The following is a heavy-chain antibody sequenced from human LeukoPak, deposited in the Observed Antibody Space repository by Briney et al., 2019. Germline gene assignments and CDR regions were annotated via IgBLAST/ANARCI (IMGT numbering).Heavy chain of an antibody. CDR2: IYYSGST. V-gene: IGHV4-39*02. CDR1: GGSISSSSYY. D-gene: IGHD3-10*01. CDR3: ARELAAKYYGSGSDY. Sequence: PSETLSLTCTVSGGSISSSSYYWGWIRQPPRKGLECIGSIYYSGSTYYNPSLKSRVTISVDTSKNQFSLKLSSVTAADTAVYYCARELAAKYYGSGSDYWGQGTLVTVSS. J-gene: IGHJ4*02.